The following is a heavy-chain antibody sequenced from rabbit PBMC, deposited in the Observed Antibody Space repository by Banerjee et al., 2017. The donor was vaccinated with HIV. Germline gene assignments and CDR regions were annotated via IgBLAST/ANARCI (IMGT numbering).Heavy chain of an antibody. Sequence: QEQLKETGGGLVQPGGSLTLSCKASGFDFSSYGVSWVRQAPGKGLEWIGYIDPVFDNTYYASWAKGRFTISKTSSTTVTLQMTSLTGADTATYFCGRDKAGNGDSHYDLWGQGTLVTVS. D-gene: IGHD2-1*01. J-gene: IGHJ3*01. CDR3: GRDKAGNGDSHYDL. V-gene: IGHV1S39*01. CDR2: IDPVFDNT. CDR1: GFDFSSYG.